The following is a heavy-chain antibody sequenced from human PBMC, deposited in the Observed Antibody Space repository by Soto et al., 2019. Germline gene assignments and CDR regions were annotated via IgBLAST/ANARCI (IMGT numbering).Heavy chain of an antibody. D-gene: IGHD6-13*01. CDR3: ARRGPGTYFDY. CDR2: ISGSGDST. V-gene: IGHV3-23*01. Sequence: XGSLRLSCAASGFTXSSYAMNWVRQAPGKGLEWVSVISGSGDSTYYADSVKGRFTISRDNSKNTLYLQMNSLRTEDTAVYYCARRGPGTYFDYWGQGTLVTVSS. J-gene: IGHJ4*02. CDR1: GFTXSSYA.